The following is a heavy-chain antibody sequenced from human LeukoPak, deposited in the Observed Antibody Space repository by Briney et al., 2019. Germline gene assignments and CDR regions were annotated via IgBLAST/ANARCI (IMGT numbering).Heavy chain of an antibody. D-gene: IGHD5-18*01. Sequence: GGSLRLSCAASGFTFSSYAMHWFRQAPGKGLEWVAVISYDGSNKYYADSVKGRFTISRDNSKNTLYLQMNSLRAEDTAVYYCARDRGYSYGPFDYWGQGTLVTVSS. CDR2: ISYDGSNK. CDR1: GFTFSSYA. CDR3: ARDRGYSYGPFDY. J-gene: IGHJ4*02. V-gene: IGHV3-30*04.